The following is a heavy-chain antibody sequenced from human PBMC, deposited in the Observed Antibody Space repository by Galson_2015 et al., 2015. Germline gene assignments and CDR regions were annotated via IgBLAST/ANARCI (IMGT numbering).Heavy chain of an antibody. CDR2: TSSSSSYI. CDR1: GFTFSSYS. D-gene: IGHD3-16*02. Sequence: SLRLSCAASGFTFSSYSMNWVRQAPGKGLEWVSSTSSSSSYIYYADSVKGRFTISGDNAKNSLYLQMNSLRAEDTAVYYCARDALQDYVWWSYRYFASWGQATLVTVSS. V-gene: IGHV3-21*01. J-gene: IGHJ4*02. CDR3: ARDALQDYVWWSYRYFAS.